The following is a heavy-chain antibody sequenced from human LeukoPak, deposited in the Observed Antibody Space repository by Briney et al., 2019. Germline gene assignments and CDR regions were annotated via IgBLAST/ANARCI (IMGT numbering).Heavy chain of an antibody. D-gene: IGHD4-23*01. Sequence: SVKVSCKASGGTFSSYAISWVPQAPGQGLEWMGRIIPIFGTANYAQKFQGRVTITTDESTSTAYMELSSLRSEDTAMYYCARDYGGNSLAFDIWGQGTMVTVSS. CDR1: GGTFSSYA. CDR3: ARDYGGNSLAFDI. CDR2: IIPIFGTA. J-gene: IGHJ3*02. V-gene: IGHV1-69*05.